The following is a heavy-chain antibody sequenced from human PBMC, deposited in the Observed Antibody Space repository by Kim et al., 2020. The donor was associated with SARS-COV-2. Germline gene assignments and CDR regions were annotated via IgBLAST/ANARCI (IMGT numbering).Heavy chain of an antibody. J-gene: IGHJ6*02. D-gene: IGHD6-13*01. V-gene: IGHV1-46*01. CDR2: T. Sequence: TSYAQKFQGRVTRTRDQATSTVYMELSSLRSEDTAVYYCARDKAGGMDVWGQGTTVTVSS. CDR3: ARDKAGGMDV.